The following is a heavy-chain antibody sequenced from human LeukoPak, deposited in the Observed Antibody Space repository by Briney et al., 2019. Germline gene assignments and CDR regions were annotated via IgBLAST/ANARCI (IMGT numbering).Heavy chain of an antibody. CDR1: GGTFSSYA. CDR3: ARHTWQWLPFDD. V-gene: IGHV1-69*06. CDR2: IIPIFGTA. Sequence: SVKVSCKASGGTFSSYAISWVRQAPGQGLEWMGGIIPIFGTANYAQKFQGRVTITADKSTSTAYMELSSLRSEDTAVYYCARHTWQWLPFDDWGQGTQVTISS. J-gene: IGHJ4*02. D-gene: IGHD5-12*01.